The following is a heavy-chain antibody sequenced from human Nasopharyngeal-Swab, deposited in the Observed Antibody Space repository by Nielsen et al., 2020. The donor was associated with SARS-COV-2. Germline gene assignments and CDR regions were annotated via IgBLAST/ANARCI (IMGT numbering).Heavy chain of an antibody. D-gene: IGHD3-22*01. V-gene: IGHV3-9*01. CDR1: GFTFDDYA. CDR2: ISWNSGRL. Sequence: SLKISCAASGFTFDDYAMHWVRQAPGKGLEWVSTISWNSGRLGYADSVKGRFTISRDNAKNSLYLQMNSLRAEDTALYYCAKGRGFDSSGYQYWGQGTLVTVSS. J-gene: IGHJ4*02. CDR3: AKGRGFDSSGYQY.